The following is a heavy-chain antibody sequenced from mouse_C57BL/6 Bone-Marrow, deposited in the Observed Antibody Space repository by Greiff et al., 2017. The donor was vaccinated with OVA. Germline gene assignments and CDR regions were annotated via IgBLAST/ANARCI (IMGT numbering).Heavy chain of an antibody. CDR3: TAGTEFAY. D-gene: IGHD4-1*01. J-gene: IGHJ3*01. V-gene: IGHV6-6*01. CDR1: GFTFSDAW. CDR2: IRHKANNHAT. Sequence: EVKVVESGGGLVQPGGSMKLSCAASGFTFSDAWMDWVRQSPGKGLEWVAEIRHKANNHATYYAESVKGRFTISRDDSKSSVYLQMNSLRAEDAGIYYCTAGTEFAYWGQGTLVTVSA.